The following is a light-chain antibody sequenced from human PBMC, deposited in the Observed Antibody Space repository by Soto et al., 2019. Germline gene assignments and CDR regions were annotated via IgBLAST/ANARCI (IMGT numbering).Light chain of an antibody. CDR3: QQYYHWPPYT. CDR2: GAA. Sequence: EIVLTQSPATVSVSPGDRATLSCGASQSISTHLAWYQQKPGQPPRLLIFGAANRVTGVPPRFSGSGSGTECTLTISSLQSEDFAVYYCQQYYHWPPYTFGQGTKLEIK. CDR1: QSISTH. J-gene: IGKJ2*01. V-gene: IGKV3-15*01.